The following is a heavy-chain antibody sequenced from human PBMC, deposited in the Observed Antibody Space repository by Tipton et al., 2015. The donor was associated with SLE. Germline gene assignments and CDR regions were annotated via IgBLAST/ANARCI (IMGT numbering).Heavy chain of an antibody. CDR2: VFHSGTT. D-gene: IGHD3-16*02. J-gene: IGHJ4*01. V-gene: IGHV4-38-2*02. CDR3: ARDPLVRSPGAGGFFDL. CDR1: GYSVGSGFY. Sequence: TLSLTCTVSGYSVGSGFYWGWIRQPPGKGREWIATVFHSGTTCYSPSLRSRLSVSIDTSKNQFSLKLTSVTAADTAVYYCARDPLVRSPGAGGFFDLWGHGTLVTVSS.